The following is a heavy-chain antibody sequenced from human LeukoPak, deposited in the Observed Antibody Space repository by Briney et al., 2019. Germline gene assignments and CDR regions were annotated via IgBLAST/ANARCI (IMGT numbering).Heavy chain of an antibody. Sequence: GGSLRLSCAASGFTFGSYWMHWVRQAPGKGLVWVLRINSDGSSTSYADSVKGRFTISRDNAKNTLYLQMNSLRAEDTAVYYCARGEDSSGSKYLDAFDIWGQGTMVTVSS. V-gene: IGHV3-74*01. CDR2: INSDGSST. CDR3: ARGEDSSGSKYLDAFDI. D-gene: IGHD3-22*01. J-gene: IGHJ3*02. CDR1: GFTFGSYW.